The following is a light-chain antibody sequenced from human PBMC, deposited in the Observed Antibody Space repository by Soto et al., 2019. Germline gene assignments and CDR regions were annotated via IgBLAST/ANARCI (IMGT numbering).Light chain of an antibody. CDR1: SGHGSYA. Sequence: QSVLTQSPSASASLGASVKLTCTLSSGHGSYAIAWHQQQSEKGPRYLMKVNSDGSHSKGDGIPDRFSGSSSGAERYLTISSLQSEDEADYYGQTWGTGIGVFGGGTKLTVL. CDR2: VNSDGSH. CDR3: QTWGTGIGV. J-gene: IGLJ2*01. V-gene: IGLV4-69*01.